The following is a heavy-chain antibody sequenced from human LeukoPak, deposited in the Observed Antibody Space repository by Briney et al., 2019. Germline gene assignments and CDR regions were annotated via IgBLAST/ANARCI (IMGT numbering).Heavy chain of an antibody. CDR2: ISSSSSYI. V-gene: IGHV3-21*01. Sequence: GGSLRLSCAASGFTFSSYGMHWVRQAPGKGLEWVSSISSSSSYIYYADSVKGRFTISRDNAKNSLYLQMNSLRAEDTAVYYCARDAIAVAGKGPTGYYGMDVWGQGTTVTVSS. D-gene: IGHD6-19*01. J-gene: IGHJ6*02. CDR3: ARDAIAVAGKGPTGYYGMDV. CDR1: GFTFSSYG.